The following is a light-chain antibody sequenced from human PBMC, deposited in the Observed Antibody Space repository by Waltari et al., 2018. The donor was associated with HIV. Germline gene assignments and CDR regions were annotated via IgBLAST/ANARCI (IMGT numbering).Light chain of an antibody. Sequence: QSALTQPASVSGSPGQSITLSFTGTSSDIGGYYYVSWYQHHPGKTPKLMIYEFSNRPAGVSNRFSGSKSGNTASLTISGLQAEDEADYYCSSYTSSNTLVFGTGTKVTVL. CDR1: SSDIGGYYY. J-gene: IGLJ1*01. CDR3: SSYTSSNTLV. V-gene: IGLV2-14*01. CDR2: EFS.